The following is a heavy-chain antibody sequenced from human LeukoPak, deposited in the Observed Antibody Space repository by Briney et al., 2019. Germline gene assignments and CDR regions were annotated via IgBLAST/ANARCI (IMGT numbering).Heavy chain of an antibody. V-gene: IGHV3-53*01. J-gene: IGHJ4*02. CDR1: GFTVSNNY. D-gene: IGHD3-10*01. CDR2: IYSAGRT. CDR3: AGGHEALGY. Sequence: PGGSLRLSCAASGFTVSNNYMSWVRQPPGKGLEWVSLIYSAGRTFYADSVKGRFTISRDNSKNTLYLQMNSLRAEDTAIYHCAGGHEALGYWGQGTLVAVSS.